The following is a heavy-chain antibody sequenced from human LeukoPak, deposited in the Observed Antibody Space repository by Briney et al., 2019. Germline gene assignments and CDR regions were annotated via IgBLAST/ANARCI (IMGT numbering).Heavy chain of an antibody. CDR3: ARGVERFGELKEDAFDI. CDR1: GFTFSSYS. D-gene: IGHD3-10*01. Sequence: GGSLRLSCAASGFTFSSYSMNWVRQAPGKGLEWVSSISSSSSYIYYADSVKGRFTISRDNAKNSLYLQMNSLRAEDTAVYYCARGVERFGELKEDAFDIWGQGTMVTVSS. V-gene: IGHV3-21*04. J-gene: IGHJ3*02. CDR2: ISSSSSYI.